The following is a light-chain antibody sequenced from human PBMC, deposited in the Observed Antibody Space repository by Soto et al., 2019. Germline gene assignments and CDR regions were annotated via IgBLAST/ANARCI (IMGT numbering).Light chain of an antibody. V-gene: IGLV2-14*01. CDR1: SNDVGSYNY. Sequence: QSALTQPASVSGSPGQTITISCTGTSNDVGSYNYVSWYQHYPGRAPKVLIYEVNKRPSGVSNRFSGSKSGNTASLTISGLQAEDEADYYRSSYTSGKIVIFGGGTKLTVL. CDR3: SSYTSGKIVI. CDR2: EVN. J-gene: IGLJ2*01.